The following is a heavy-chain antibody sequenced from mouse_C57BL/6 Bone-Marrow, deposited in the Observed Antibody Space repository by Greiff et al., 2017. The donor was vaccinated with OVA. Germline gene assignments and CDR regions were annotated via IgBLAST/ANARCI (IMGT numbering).Heavy chain of an antibody. V-gene: IGHV14-4*01. J-gene: IGHJ2*01. CDR3: TTPITTVVAQDY. Sequence: VHVKQSGAELVRPGASVKLSCTASGFHIKDDYMHWVKQRPEQGLEWIGWIDPENGDTEYASKFQGKATITADTSSNTAYLQLSSLTSEDTAVYYCTTPITTVVAQDYWGQGTTLTVSS. D-gene: IGHD1-1*01. CDR2: IDPENGDT. CDR1: GFHIKDDY.